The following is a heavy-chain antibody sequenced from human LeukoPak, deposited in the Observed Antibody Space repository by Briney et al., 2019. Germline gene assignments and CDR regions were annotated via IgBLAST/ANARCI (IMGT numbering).Heavy chain of an antibody. CDR3: ARGYNRGSYYNY. D-gene: IGHD1-26*01. CDR1: GGSFGGNY. V-gene: IGHV4-34*01. Sequence: SETLSLTCVVYGGSFGGNYWSWIRQPPGKGLEWIGEINNSGSTNYNPSLKSRVTISVDTSKNQFSLKVSSVTAADTAVYYCARGYNRGSYYNYWGQGTLVTVSS. CDR2: INNSGST. J-gene: IGHJ4*02.